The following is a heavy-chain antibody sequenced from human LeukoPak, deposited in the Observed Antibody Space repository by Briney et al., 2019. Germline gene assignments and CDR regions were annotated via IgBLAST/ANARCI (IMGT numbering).Heavy chain of an antibody. V-gene: IGHV3-30-3*01. CDR3: AKETSYSSSWYRGGIDY. D-gene: IGHD6-13*01. J-gene: IGHJ4*02. CDR2: ISYDGSKK. Sequence: PGGSLRLSCAASGFTFSPYALHWVRQAPGRGLEWVAIISYDGSKKCYADSVKGRFTISRDNSKNTLYLQMNSLRAEDTAVYYCAKETSYSSSWYRGGIDYWGQGTLATVSS. CDR1: GFTFSPYA.